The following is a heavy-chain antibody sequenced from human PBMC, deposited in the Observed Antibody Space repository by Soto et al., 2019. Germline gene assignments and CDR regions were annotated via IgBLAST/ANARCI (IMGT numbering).Heavy chain of an antibody. CDR3: ARTSSSSDDY. V-gene: IGHV3-33*01. CDR1: GFTFSSYG. J-gene: IGHJ4*02. Sequence: QVQLVESGGGVVQPGRSLRLSCAASGFTFSSYGMHWVRQAPGKGLEWVSVIWYDGSNKYYADSVKGRFTISRDNSKNTLYLQMNSLRAEDTAVYYCARTSSSSDDYWGQGTLVTVSS. D-gene: IGHD6-6*01. CDR2: IWYDGSNK.